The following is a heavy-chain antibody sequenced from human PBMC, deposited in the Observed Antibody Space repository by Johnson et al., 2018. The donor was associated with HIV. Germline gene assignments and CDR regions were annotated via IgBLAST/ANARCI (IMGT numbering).Heavy chain of an antibody. J-gene: IGHJ3*02. Sequence: EQLVESGGGLVQPGGSLRLSCAASGFTFSSYDMHWVRQVTGKGLEWVSSIGSTGDAYSPGSVKGRLTIYRENAQNSLYLQMNSLRAEDTAVYYCARASSGYYSDAFDIWGQGTMVTVSS. CDR1: GFTFSSYD. CDR2: IGSTGDA. V-gene: IGHV3-13*01. D-gene: IGHD3-22*01. CDR3: ARASSGYYSDAFDI.